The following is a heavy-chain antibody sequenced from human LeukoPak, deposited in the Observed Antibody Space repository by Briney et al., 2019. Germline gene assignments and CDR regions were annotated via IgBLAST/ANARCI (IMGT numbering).Heavy chain of an antibody. CDR2: VYYSGST. V-gene: IGHV4-39*07. J-gene: IGHJ5*02. CDR3: ARDGTYYDLLTGYFTNWFDP. CDR1: GGSISSSNYY. D-gene: IGHD3-9*01. Sequence: SETLSLTCTVSGGSISSSNYYWGWIRQPPGKGLEWIGTVYYSGSTYYNPSLHSRVTISVDPSQNQFSLKLNSVTAADTAMYYCARDGTYYDLLTGYFTNWFDPWGQGTLVTVSS.